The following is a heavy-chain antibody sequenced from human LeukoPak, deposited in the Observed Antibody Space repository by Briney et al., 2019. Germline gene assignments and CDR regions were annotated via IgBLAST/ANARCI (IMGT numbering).Heavy chain of an antibody. D-gene: IGHD5-18*01. CDR2: INPDSGST. CDR1: GYIFTNYY. CDR3: ARGYSYGYFDY. Sequence: ASVKVSCKASGYIFTNYYMHWVRQAPGQGLEWMGIINPDSGSTNYPQKFQGRVTMTRDTSTSTVYMELSSLRSEDTAIYYCARGYSYGYFDYWGQGILVTVSS. V-gene: IGHV1-46*01. J-gene: IGHJ4*02.